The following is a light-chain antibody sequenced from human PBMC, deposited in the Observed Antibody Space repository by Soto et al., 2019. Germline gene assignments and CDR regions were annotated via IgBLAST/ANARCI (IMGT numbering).Light chain of an antibody. CDR2: EVS. Sequence: QSVLTQPASVSGSPGQSITISCTGTSSDVGSYNLVSWYQQHPGKAPKLMIYEVSKRPSGVSNRFSASKSGNTASLTISGPQAEDEADYYCCSYAGSSTFEKVFGGGTKLTVL. CDR1: SSDVGSYNL. V-gene: IGLV2-23*02. CDR3: CSYAGSSTFEKV. J-gene: IGLJ3*02.